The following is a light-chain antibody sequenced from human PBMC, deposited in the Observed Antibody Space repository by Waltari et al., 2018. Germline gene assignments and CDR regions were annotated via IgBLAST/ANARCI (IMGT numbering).Light chain of an antibody. V-gene: IGKV2-30*02. J-gene: IGKJ1*01. CDR2: KVS. CDR1: RVHSWEKTD. Sequence: RVHSWEKTDLYWFHEWPGQSPRRLIYKVSNRESGVPDRFSGSGSGTDFTLTISRVEAEDVGIYYCMQATHWPLTFGQGTRVEIK. CDR3: MQATHWPLT.